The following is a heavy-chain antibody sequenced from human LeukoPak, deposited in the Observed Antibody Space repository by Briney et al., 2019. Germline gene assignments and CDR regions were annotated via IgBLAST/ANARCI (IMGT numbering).Heavy chain of an antibody. D-gene: IGHD4-17*01. J-gene: IGHJ3*02. Sequence: SETLSLTCTVSGGSISSSSYYWGWIRQPPGKGLEWIGSIYYSGSTYYNPSLKSRVTISVDTSKNQFSLKLSSVTAADTAVYYCARDFYGDYVSDAFDIWGQGTMVTVSS. V-gene: IGHV4-39*07. CDR1: GGSISSSSYY. CDR2: IYYSGST. CDR3: ARDFYGDYVSDAFDI.